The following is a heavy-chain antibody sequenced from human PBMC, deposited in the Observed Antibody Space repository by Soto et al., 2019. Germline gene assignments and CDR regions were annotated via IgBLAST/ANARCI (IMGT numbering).Heavy chain of an antibody. V-gene: IGHV4-59*01. Sequence: SETLSLTCTVSGGSISSYYWSWIRQPPGKGLEWIGYIYYSGSTNYNPSLKSRVTISVDTSKNQFSLKLSSVTAADTAVYYCARGEYSGSFYFDYWGQGTLVTVSS. CDR3: ARGEYSGSFYFDY. CDR2: IYYSGST. D-gene: IGHD1-26*01. J-gene: IGHJ4*02. CDR1: GGSISSYY.